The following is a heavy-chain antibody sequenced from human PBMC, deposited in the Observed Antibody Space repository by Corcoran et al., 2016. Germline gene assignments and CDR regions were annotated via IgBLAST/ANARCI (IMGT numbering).Heavy chain of an antibody. V-gene: IGHV3-33*01. Sequence: QVQLVESGGGVVQPGRSLRLSCAASGFTFSSYGMHWVRQAPGKGLEWVAVIWYDGSNKYYADSVKGRFTISRDNSKNTRYLQMNSLRAEDTGVYYCARVFNPAEVADYGMDVGGQGTTVTVSS. CDR2: IWYDGSNK. CDR3: ARVFNPAEVADYGMDV. CDR1: GFTFSSYG. D-gene: IGHD2-15*01. J-gene: IGHJ6*02.